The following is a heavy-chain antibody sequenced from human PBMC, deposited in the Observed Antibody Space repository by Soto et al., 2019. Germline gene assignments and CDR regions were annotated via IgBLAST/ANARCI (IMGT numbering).Heavy chain of an antibody. J-gene: IGHJ5*02. V-gene: IGHV3-15*01. Sequence: GGSLRLSCAASGFIFSSYSMSWVRQAPGKGLEWVGRIRSKTDGGTADYAGPVQGRFTISRDDSKNTLYLQINSLKSEDTAVYFCARHPGEGNWYDPWGQGALVTVSS. CDR3: ARHPGEGNWYDP. D-gene: IGHD3-10*01. CDR1: GFIFSSYS. CDR2: IRSKTDGGTA.